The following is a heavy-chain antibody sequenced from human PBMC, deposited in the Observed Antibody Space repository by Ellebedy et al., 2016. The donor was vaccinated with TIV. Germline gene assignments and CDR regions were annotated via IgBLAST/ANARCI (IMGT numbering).Heavy chain of an antibody. J-gene: IGHJ6*02. CDR1: GFTFSNYW. CDR3: ASPKSSINI. Sequence: GESLKISCAASGFTFSNYWMSWVRQAPGKGLEWVGNIKPDGSAQYYVDSVKGRFTMSRDNAKNSLYLQMDSLRADDTAIYYCASPKSSINIWGHGTTVTVSS. V-gene: IGHV3-7*03. CDR2: IKPDGSAQ. D-gene: IGHD2-21*01.